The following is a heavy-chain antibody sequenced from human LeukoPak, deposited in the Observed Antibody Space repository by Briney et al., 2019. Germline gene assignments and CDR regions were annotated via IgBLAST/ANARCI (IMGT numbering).Heavy chain of an antibody. J-gene: IGHJ4*02. V-gene: IGHV1-2*04. D-gene: IGHD1-1*01. CDR1: GYTFTGYY. Sequence: ASVKVSCKASGYTFTGYYMHWVRQAPGQGLEWMGWINPNSGGTNYAQKFQGWVTMTRDTSISTAYMELSRLRSDDTAVYYCARGLSYSWIHPGRFDYWGQGTLVTVSS. CDR2: INPNSGGT. CDR3: ARGLSYSWIHPGRFDY.